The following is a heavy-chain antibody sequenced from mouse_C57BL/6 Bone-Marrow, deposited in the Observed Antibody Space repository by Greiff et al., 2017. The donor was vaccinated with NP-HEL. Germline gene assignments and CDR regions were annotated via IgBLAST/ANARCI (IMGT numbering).Heavy chain of an antibody. D-gene: IGHD2-4*01. CDR2: ISSGGSYT. V-gene: IGHV5-6*01. J-gene: IGHJ3*01. CDR3: ASQIYYDYDGLAY. Sequence: VQLKQSGGDLVKPGGSLKLSCAASGFTFSSYGMSWVRQTPDKRLEWVATISSGGSYTYYPDSVKGRFTISRDNAKNTLYLQMSSLKSEDTAMYYCASQIYYDYDGLAYWGQGTLVTVSA. CDR1: GFTFSSYG.